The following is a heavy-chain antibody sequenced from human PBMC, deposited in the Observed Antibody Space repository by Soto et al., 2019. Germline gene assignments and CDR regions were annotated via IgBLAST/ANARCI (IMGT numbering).Heavy chain of an antibody. CDR3: AREVGFGEVSS. CDR1: GDSVSSNSAA. J-gene: IGHJ5*02. V-gene: IGHV6-1*01. D-gene: IGHD3-10*01. Sequence: QVQLQQSGPGLVKPSQTLSLTCVISGDSVSSNSAAWNRIRQSPSRGLEWLGRTYYRTKWYNDYAISVKSRIMISPDTSKNQFSLHLNSVTPEDTAIYYCAREVGFGEVSSWGQGTLVTVSS. CDR2: TYYRTKWYN.